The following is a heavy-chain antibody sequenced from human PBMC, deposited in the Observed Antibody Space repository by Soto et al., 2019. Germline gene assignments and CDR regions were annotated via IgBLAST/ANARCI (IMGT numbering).Heavy chain of an antibody. D-gene: IGHD2-21*02. Sequence: QVQLVQSGAAVKKPGASVKVSCKASGYTFTSYGISWVRQAPGQGLEWMGWISAYNGNTNYAQKLQGRVTMTTDPSTSSAYLELRGGRSDDTAVYYCARSPAEYCGGDCLGIWFDPWGQGTLVTVSS. CDR2: ISAYNGNT. V-gene: IGHV1-18*01. J-gene: IGHJ5*02. CDR3: ARSPAEYCGGDCLGIWFDP. CDR1: GYTFTSYG.